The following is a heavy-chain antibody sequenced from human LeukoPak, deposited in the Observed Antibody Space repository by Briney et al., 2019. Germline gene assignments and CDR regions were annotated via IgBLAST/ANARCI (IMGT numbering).Heavy chain of an antibody. CDR2: ISYDGSNK. D-gene: IGHD3-10*01. Sequence: GRSLRLSCAASGFTFSSYAMHWVRQAPGKGLEWVAVISYDGSNKYYADSVKGRFTISRDNSKNTLYLQMNSLRAEDTAVYYCARDRTLLWFGELPDWGQGTLVTVSS. J-gene: IGHJ4*02. CDR1: GFTFSSYA. V-gene: IGHV3-30*04. CDR3: ARDRTLLWFGELPD.